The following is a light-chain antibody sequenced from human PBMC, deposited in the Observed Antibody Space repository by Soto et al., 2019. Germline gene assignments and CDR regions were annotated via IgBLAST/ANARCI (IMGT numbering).Light chain of an antibody. J-gene: IGKJ4*01. CDR3: QQRSNWPLT. Sequence: EIVLTQSSATLSLSPGERATLSCRASQNVGNYLAWYQQKPGQAPRLLIYDASNRATGIPARFSGSGSGTDFTLTIGSLEPEDFAVYYCQQRSNWPLTFGGGTKVEIK. CDR1: QNVGNY. CDR2: DAS. V-gene: IGKV3-11*01.